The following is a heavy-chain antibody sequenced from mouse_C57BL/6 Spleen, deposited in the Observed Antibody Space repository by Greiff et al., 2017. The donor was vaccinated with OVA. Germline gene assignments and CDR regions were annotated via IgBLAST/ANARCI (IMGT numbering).Heavy chain of an antibody. CDR3: ARDAVFITTVVADAMDY. Sequence: EVKLVESGGGLVKPGGSLKLSCAASGFTFSSYAMSWVRQTPEKRLEWVATISAGGSYTYYPDNVKGRFTISRDNAKNNLYLHMSHLKYEDTAMYYCARDAVFITTVVADAMDYWGQGTSVTVSS. V-gene: IGHV5-4*01. CDR2: ISAGGSYT. J-gene: IGHJ4*01. D-gene: IGHD1-1*01. CDR1: GFTFSSYA.